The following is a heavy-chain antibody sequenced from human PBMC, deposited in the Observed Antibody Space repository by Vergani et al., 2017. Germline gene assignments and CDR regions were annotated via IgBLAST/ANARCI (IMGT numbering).Heavy chain of an antibody. CDR2: ISGSGGST. Sequence: EVQLLESGGGLVQPGGSLRLSCAASGFTFSSYAMSWVRQAPGKGLEWVSAISGSGGSTYYADSVKGRFTISRDNSKNTLYLQMNSLRAEDTAVYYCARARYYYDSSGYYYDYFDYWGQGTLVTVSS. CDR3: ARARYYYDSSGYYYDYFDY. CDR1: GFTFSSYA. J-gene: IGHJ4*02. D-gene: IGHD3-22*01. V-gene: IGHV3-23*01.